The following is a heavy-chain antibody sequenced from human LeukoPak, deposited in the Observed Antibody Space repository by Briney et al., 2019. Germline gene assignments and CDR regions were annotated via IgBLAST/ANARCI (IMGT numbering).Heavy chain of an antibody. D-gene: IGHD2-8*02. Sequence: GGSLRLSCAASGFTFSNYGVHWVRQAPGRGLQWVASMKGDGSHIYYVDSVKGRFTISRDNARNSLYLQMNSLRAEDTAVYYCARLFGGVTTYDYWGQGALVTVSS. J-gene: IGHJ4*02. CDR3: ARLFGGVTTYDY. CDR2: MKGDGSHI. V-gene: IGHV3-7*01. CDR1: GFTFSNYG.